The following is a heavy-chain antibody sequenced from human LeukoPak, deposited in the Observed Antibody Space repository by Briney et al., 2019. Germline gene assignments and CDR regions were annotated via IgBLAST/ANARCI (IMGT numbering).Heavy chain of an antibody. CDR2: IYHSGST. J-gene: IGHJ4*02. CDR3: ASLWFGDLEAYFDY. V-gene: IGHV4-4*02. CDR1: GGSISSSNW. D-gene: IGHD3-10*01. Sequence: PSGTLSLTCAVSGGSISSSNWWSWVRQPPGKGLEWIGEIYHSGSTNYNPSLKSRVTISVDKSKNQFSLKLSSVTAADTAVYYCASLWFGDLEAYFDYWGQGTLVTVSS.